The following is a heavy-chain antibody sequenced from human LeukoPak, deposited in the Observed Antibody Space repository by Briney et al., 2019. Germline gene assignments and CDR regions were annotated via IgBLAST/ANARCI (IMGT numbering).Heavy chain of an antibody. Sequence: GGSLRLSCAASGFTFSSYWMSWVRQAPGKGLEWVANIEQDGSEKYYVDSVKGRFTISRDNAKNSLYLQMNSLRAEDTAVYYCARVHQGIGEPPNYFDYWGQGTLVTVSS. D-gene: IGHD3-10*01. V-gene: IGHV3-7*04. CDR2: IEQDGSEK. CDR3: ARVHQGIGEPPNYFDY. J-gene: IGHJ4*02. CDR1: GFTFSSYW.